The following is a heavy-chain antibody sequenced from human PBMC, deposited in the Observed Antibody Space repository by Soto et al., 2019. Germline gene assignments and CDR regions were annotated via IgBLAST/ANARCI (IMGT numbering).Heavy chain of an antibody. V-gene: IGHV3-33*01. J-gene: IGHJ4*02. CDR3: ARDPRKFDRTQRYSRSWYPTYYFDY. Sequence: PGGSLRLSCAASGFTFSSYGMHWVRQAPGKGLEWVAVIWYDGSNKYYADSVKGRFTVSRDNSKNTLYLQMNSLRAEDTAVYYCARDPRKFDRTQRYSRSWYPTYYFDYWGQGTLVTVSS. CDR2: IWYDGSNK. CDR1: GFTFSSYG. D-gene: IGHD6-13*01.